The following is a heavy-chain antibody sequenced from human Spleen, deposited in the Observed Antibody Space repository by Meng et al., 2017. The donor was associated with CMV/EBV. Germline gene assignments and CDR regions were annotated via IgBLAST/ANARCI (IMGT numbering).Heavy chain of an antibody. J-gene: IGHJ5*02. Sequence: RSINHTAPYWGWIRQPPRKWLEWIATIYYSVGTYYNPSLQSRLSISRLTSKNQFSLPLSSVTAADTAVYYCARGSDGHSSSSTWFDPWGPGTLVTVSS. CDR2: IYYSVGT. V-gene: IGHV4-39*07. D-gene: IGHD6-6*01. CDR3: ARGSDGHSSSSTWFDP. CDR1: RSINHTAPY.